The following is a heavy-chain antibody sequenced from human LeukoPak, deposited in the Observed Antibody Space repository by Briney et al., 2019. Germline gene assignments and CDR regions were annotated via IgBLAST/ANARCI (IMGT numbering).Heavy chain of an antibody. D-gene: IGHD6-19*01. CDR3: ARGQWSEDGFDI. CDR2: IKQDGNEK. V-gene: IGHV3-7*01. CDR1: GFTFTTYW. J-gene: IGHJ3*02. Sequence: PGGSLRLSCAASGFTFTTYWMGWVRQAPGKGLEWVASIKQDGNEKYYVDSVKGRFTISRDNAKKSLYLQMNSLRAEDTAVYYCARGQWSEDGFDIWGQGTMVTVSS.